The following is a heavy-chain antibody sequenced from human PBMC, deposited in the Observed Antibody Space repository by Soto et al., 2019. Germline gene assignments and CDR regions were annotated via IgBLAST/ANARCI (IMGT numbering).Heavy chain of an antibody. CDR3: ARARGFWSGYSYGMDV. CDR2: IYSGGST. J-gene: IGHJ6*02. V-gene: IGHV3-53*01. Sequence: PGGSLRLSCAASGFTVSSNYMSWVRQAPGKGLEWVSVIYSGGSTYYADSVKGRFTISRDNSKNTLYLQMNSLRAEDTAVYYCARARGFWSGYSYGMDVWGQGTTVTVSS. D-gene: IGHD3-3*01. CDR1: GFTVSSNY.